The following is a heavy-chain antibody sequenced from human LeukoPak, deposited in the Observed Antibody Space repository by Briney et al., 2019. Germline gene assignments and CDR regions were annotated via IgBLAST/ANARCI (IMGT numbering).Heavy chain of an antibody. D-gene: IGHD3-22*01. CDR1: GFTFSSYS. CDR2: ISSSSSSYI. CDR3: ARDRIVRRPGTNWFDP. Sequence: GGSLRLSCAASGFTFSSYSMNWVRQAPGKGLEWVSSISSSSSSYIYYADSVKGRFTISRDNAKNTLYLQMNSLRAEDTAVYYCARDRIVRRPGTNWFDPWGQGTLVTVSS. J-gene: IGHJ5*02. V-gene: IGHV3-21*01.